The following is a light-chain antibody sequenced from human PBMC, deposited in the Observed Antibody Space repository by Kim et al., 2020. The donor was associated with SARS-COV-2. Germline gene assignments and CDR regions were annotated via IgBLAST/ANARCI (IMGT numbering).Light chain of an antibody. J-gene: IGLJ3*02. CDR2: LNSDGSH. Sequence: APVKLTCTPSSGHSSYAIAWHQQQPEKGPRYLMKLNSDGSHSKGDGIPDRFSGSSSGAERYLTISSLQSEDEADYYCQTWGTGIWVFGGGTQLTVL. CDR3: QTWGTGIWV. V-gene: IGLV4-69*01. CDR1: SGHSSYA.